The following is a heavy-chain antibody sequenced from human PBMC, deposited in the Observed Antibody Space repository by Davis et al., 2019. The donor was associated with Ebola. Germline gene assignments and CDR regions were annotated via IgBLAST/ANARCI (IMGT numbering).Heavy chain of an antibody. J-gene: IGHJ4*02. CDR2: MYSSGST. Sequence: MPSETLSLTCTVSGGSSSTDFWGWIRQPPGKGLEWIVSMYSSGSTYYTPSLKSRVTISVDTSKNQFSLKLSSVTAADTAVYYCARATETTVVTHPGYWGQGTLVTVSS. CDR3: ARATETTVVTHPGY. CDR1: GGSSSTDF. D-gene: IGHD4-23*01. V-gene: IGHV4-39*07.